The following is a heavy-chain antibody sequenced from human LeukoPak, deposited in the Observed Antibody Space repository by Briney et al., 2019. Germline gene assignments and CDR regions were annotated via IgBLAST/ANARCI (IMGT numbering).Heavy chain of an antibody. D-gene: IGHD3-22*01. J-gene: IGHJ4*02. V-gene: IGHV3-23*01. CDR3: AKDYYDSYYFDS. CDR2: ISGGAYST. Sequence: SGGSLRLSCAASGFTFSSYSMNWVRQAPGKGLEWVSAISGGAYSTYYADSVKGRFTISRDNSKNTLYLQMNSLRAEDTAVYYCAKDYYDSYYFDSWGQGTLVTVSS. CDR1: GFTFSSYS.